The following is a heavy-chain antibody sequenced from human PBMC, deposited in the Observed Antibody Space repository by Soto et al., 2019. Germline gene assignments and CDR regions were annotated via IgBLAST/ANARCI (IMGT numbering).Heavy chain of an antibody. CDR2: IYWDDDK. Sequence: QITLKESGPTLVKPTQPLTLTCTFSGFSLNAGGLGVGWIRQPPGKALEWLALIYWDDDKRFSPSLNSRLSRTKDTSKNQVVLVMTNMDPVDTGTYYCARLSVPSADTNFDFWGPGSLVTVSS. V-gene: IGHV2-5*02. J-gene: IGHJ4*02. D-gene: IGHD2-2*01. CDR1: GFSLNAGGLG. CDR3: ARLSVPSADTNFDF.